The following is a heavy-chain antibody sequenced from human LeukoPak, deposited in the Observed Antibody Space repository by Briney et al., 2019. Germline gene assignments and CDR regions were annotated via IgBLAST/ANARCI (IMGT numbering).Heavy chain of an antibody. D-gene: IGHD2-2*02. CDR2: ISGSGGST. CDR3: AKDRKDCSSTSCYTTRYNWFDP. CDR1: GFTFSSYA. J-gene: IGHJ5*02. V-gene: IGHV3-23*01. Sequence: GGSLRLSCAASGFTFSSYAMSWVRQAPGKGLEWVSAISGSGGSTYYADSVKGRFTISRDNSKNTLYLQMNSLRAEDTAVYYCAKDRKDCSSTSCYTTRYNWFDPWGQGTLVTVSS.